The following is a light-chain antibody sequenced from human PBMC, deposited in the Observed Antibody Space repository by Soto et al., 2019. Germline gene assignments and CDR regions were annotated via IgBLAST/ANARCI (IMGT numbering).Light chain of an antibody. CDR2: AAT. Sequence: AIQMAQSPSSLSASVGDRVTITCRASQGIGNDVGWYQQKPGKAPKLLLYAATTLQSGVPSRFSGTRSGTDFTLTISSLQPEYFATYYCLQDHNYPLTFGGGTKVEIK. CDR1: QGIGND. CDR3: LQDHNYPLT. J-gene: IGKJ4*01. V-gene: IGKV1-6*02.